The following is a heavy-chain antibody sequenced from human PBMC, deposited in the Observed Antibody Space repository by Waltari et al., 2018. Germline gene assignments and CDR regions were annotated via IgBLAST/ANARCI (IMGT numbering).Heavy chain of an antibody. D-gene: IGHD3-3*01. J-gene: IGHJ4*02. CDR3: ARAREQSYDFWSGFSFYFDH. V-gene: IGHV3-53*01. CDR2: IYRGGET. Sequence: EVHLVESGGGLVHPGDSVRLSCAASGVIVSNNYMSWVRQPPGKGLEWVSVIYRGGETYYADSVKGRFTISRDNAGNSLFLQMKSLRAEDTAVYYCARAREQSYDFWSGFSFYFDHWGQGALVTVSS. CDR1: GVIVSNNY.